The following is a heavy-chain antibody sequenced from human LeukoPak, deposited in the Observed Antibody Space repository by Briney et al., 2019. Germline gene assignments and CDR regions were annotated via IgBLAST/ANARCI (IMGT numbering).Heavy chain of an antibody. V-gene: IGHV1-2*02. D-gene: IGHD3-3*01. J-gene: IGHJ4*02. CDR2: INPKSGDT. CDR3: ARGDFDFWSGYSLDY. Sequence: ASVTVSCTASGYTFIDYYMHWVRQVPGQGLEWMGYINPKSGDTNDAQKFQGRVTMTRDTSISTAYLELSGLISDDTAIYYCARGDFDFWSGYSLDYWGQGTLVTVSS. CDR1: GYTFIDYY.